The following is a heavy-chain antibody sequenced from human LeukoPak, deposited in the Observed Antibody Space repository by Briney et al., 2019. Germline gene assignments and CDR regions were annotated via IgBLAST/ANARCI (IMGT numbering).Heavy chain of an antibody. D-gene: IGHD6-19*01. CDR2: INPSGGST. J-gene: IGHJ4*02. CDR1: RYTFTSYY. V-gene: IGHV1-46*01. CDR3: VYSSGWLYFDY. Sequence: GASVKVSCKASRYTFTSYYMHWVRQAPGQGLEWMGIINPSGGSTSYAQKFQGRVTMTRDTSTSTVYMELSSLRSEDTAVYYCVYSSGWLYFDYWGQGTLVTVSS.